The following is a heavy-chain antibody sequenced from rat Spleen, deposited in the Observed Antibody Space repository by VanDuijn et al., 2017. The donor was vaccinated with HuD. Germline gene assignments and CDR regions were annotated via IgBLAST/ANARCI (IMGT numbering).Heavy chain of an antibody. CDR3: AVAGYGY. V-gene: IGHV5-58*01. CDR1: GFTFNRYW. CDR2: IDTDGSRT. D-gene: IGHD4-3*01. J-gene: IGHJ2*01. Sequence: EVQLVESGGGLVQPGSPLKLSCAASGFTFNRYWMYWVRQAPGKGLEWVSSIDTDGSRTYYPDSVRGRFTISRDNAENTAYLQMNSLWSEDTATYYCAVAGYGYWGQGVVVTVSS.